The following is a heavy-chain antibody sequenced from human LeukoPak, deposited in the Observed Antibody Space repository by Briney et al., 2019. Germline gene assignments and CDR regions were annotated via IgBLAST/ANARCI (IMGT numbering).Heavy chain of an antibody. CDR3: ARDDNNWAFDY. V-gene: IGHV1-46*01. CDR1: GFTFSSYY. J-gene: IGHJ4*02. Sequence: ASVKVSCKASGFTFSSYYMHWVRQAPGEGLEWMGRINPSGVDTTYAQKFRGRVTMTRDTSTSTVHLDLYSLRSEDTAVYYCARDDNNWAFDYWGQETLVTVSS. CDR2: INPSGVDT. D-gene: IGHD1-1*01.